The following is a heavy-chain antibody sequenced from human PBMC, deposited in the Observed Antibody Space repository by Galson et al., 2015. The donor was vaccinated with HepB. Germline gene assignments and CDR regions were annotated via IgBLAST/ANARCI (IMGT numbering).Heavy chain of an antibody. CDR2: ISSSSTTI. CDR3: ARARYIDL. J-gene: IGHJ2*01. V-gene: IGHV3-48*04. Sequence: SLRLSCAASGFTFSANSMNWVRQAPGKGLEWISYISSSSTTINYADSVKGRFTISRDNAKDSLYLQMNSLRAEDTAVYYCARARYIDLWGLGTLVTVSS. CDR1: GFTFSANS.